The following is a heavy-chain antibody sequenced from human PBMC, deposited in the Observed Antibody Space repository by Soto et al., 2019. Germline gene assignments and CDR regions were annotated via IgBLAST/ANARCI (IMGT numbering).Heavy chain of an antibody. Sequence: GGSLRLSCAASGFTFSSYGMHWVRQAPGKGLEWVAVISYDGSNKYYADSVKGRFTISRDNSKNTLYLQMNSLSAEDTAANYCAKIALPDARYNRPQDAFDSWGQGTMVTVSS. D-gene: IGHD1-1*01. CDR1: GFTFSSYG. CDR3: AKIALPDARYNRPQDAFDS. J-gene: IGHJ3*02. CDR2: ISYDGSNK. V-gene: IGHV3-30*18.